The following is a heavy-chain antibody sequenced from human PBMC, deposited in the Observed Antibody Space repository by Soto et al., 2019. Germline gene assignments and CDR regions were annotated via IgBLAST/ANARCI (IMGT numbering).Heavy chain of an antibody. CDR3: TSLGHRRRLMYGY. D-gene: IGHD2-8*01. CDR2: IKTTADGGTT. Sequence: EVQLVESGGDLVRPGGSLTLSCATSGFTFTSSWMNWVRQAPGGGLEWIGRIKTTADGGTTDFAAPVRGSFAISRDDSRNTLYLHKNSLKSDDSAVYYCTSLGHRRRLMYGYWGQGTLVTVSS. V-gene: IGHV3-15*01. J-gene: IGHJ4*02. CDR1: GFTFTSSW.